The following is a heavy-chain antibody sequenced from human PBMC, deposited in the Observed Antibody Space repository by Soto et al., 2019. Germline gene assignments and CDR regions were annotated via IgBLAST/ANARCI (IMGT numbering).Heavy chain of an antibody. J-gene: IGHJ6*02. CDR3: ARFTVFGADTSPKYNYGMDV. V-gene: IGHV1-18*01. Sequence: ASVKVSCKASGYTFTRYGISWVRQAPGQGLEWMGWISGYNGETHYPQKMQGRVTMTTDKLTSTDYMELMSLRSDDTAVYYCARFTVFGADTSPKYNYGMDVWGQGTTVTVSS. D-gene: IGHD3-3*01. CDR1: GYTFTRYG. CDR2: ISGYNGET.